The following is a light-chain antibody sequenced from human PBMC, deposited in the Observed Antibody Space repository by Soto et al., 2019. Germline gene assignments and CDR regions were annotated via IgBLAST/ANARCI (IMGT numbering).Light chain of an antibody. CDR1: QRVSTY. V-gene: IGKV1-39*01. Sequence: DIQMTQSPSSLSASVGDRVTITCRASQRVSTYLNWYQQKPEKAPKLLIYAASSLQSGVPSRFSGSRSGTDFTLTISSLQPEDFANYYCQQSYSTPRTFGQGTKLEIK. CDR3: QQSYSTPRT. J-gene: IGKJ2*01. CDR2: AAS.